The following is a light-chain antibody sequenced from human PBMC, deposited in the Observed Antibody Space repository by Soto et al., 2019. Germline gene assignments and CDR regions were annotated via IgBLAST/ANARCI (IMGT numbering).Light chain of an antibody. CDR2: WAS. Sequence: DIVMTQSPDSLAVSLGERATINCKSSQTILYSSTNKNYLAWYQQKPGQPPKLLIYWASTRGSGVPDRFSGGGSGTDFTLTISSLQAEDVAVYYCQQYYSTPYTFGQGTRLQIK. V-gene: IGKV4-1*01. CDR3: QQYYSTPYT. CDR1: QTILYSSTNKNY. J-gene: IGKJ2*01.